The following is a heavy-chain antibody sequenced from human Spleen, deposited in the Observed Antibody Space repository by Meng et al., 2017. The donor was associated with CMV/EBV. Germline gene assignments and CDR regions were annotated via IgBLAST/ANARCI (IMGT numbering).Heavy chain of an antibody. CDR3: AREYCSSTTCYSAFDI. D-gene: IGHD2-2*01. Sequence: SETLSLTCAVYGGSFSGYYWSWIRQPPGKGLEWIGEINHSGSTNYKPSLKSRVTISVDTSKIQFSLKLSSVTAADTAVYYCAREYCSSTTCYSAFDIWGQGTMVTVSS. J-gene: IGHJ3*02. V-gene: IGHV4-34*01. CDR1: GGSFSGYY. CDR2: INHSGST.